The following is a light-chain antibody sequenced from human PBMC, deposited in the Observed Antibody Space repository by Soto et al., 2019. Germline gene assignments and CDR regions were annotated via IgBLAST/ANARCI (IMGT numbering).Light chain of an antibody. Sequence: QSPSSLSASTGDRVTITCRASQGISSYLAWYQQKPGKAPKLLIYAASTLQSGVPSRFSGSGSGTDFTLTISCLQSEDFATYYCQQYYSYPRTFGQGTKVDIK. CDR1: QGISSY. CDR2: AAS. V-gene: IGKV1-8*01. J-gene: IGKJ1*01. CDR3: QQYYSYPRT.